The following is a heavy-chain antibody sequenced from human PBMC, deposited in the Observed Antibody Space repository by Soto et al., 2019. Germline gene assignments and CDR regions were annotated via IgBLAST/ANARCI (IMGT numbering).Heavy chain of an antibody. Sequence: SETLSLTCTVSGGSISSGDFYWSWIRQPPGKGLEWIGYIYYSGSTYYNPSLKSRVTISVDTSKNQFSLKLSSVTAADTAVYYCARAAGITMIVVTSTFDYWGQGTLVTVSS. CDR2: IYYSGST. J-gene: IGHJ4*02. CDR1: GGSISSGDFY. CDR3: ARAAGITMIVVTSTFDY. D-gene: IGHD3-22*01. V-gene: IGHV4-30-4*01.